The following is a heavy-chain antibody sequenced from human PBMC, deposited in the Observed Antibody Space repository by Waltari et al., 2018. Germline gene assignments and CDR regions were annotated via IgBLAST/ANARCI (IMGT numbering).Heavy chain of an antibody. Sequence: EVQVVESGGGLIQPGGSLRLSCAASGFAVSDNYMSWVRQAPGKGLEWVAVIYCGVSAYYADAVKGRFTISRDSSENTFYLQMSSLRVEDTAVYYCARGPPISAKWELCWFDYWGQGTLVTVSS. CDR1: GFAVSDNY. V-gene: IGHV3-53*01. D-gene: IGHD3-16*01. J-gene: IGHJ4*02. CDR2: IYCGVSA. CDR3: ARGPPISAKWELCWFDY.